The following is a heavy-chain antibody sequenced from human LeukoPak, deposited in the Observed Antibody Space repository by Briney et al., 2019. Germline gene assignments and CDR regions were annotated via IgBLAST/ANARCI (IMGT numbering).Heavy chain of an antibody. D-gene: IGHD2-2*01. CDR1: GITFTSYA. J-gene: IGHJ6*04. CDR2: ISGRGGIT. Sequence: PGGSLRLSCAASGITFTSYAMSWVRQAQGKGLEWLSSISGRGGITYYADSVKGRFTISRDNSKNTLYLQMNSLRAEDTAVTYCARGFCKRTICSSYYHDMDVWGKGTTVTVSS. V-gene: IGHV3-23*01. CDR3: ARGFCKRTICSSYYHDMDV.